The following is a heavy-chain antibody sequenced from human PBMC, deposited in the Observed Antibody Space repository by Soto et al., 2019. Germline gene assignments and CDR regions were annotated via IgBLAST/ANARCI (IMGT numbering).Heavy chain of an antibody. J-gene: IGHJ4*02. CDR1: GGPFSSYA. V-gene: IGHV1-69*01. Sequence: QVQLLQSGAEVKKPGSSVKVSCKASGGPFSSYAISWVRQAPVQGLEWMGGIIPIFGTGNYAQKLQGRVTITSDESTSTDYMELSSLRSEDTAVYYCARDAALGDYWVQGTLVTVCS. D-gene: IGHD2-15*01. CDR3: ARDAALGDY. CDR2: IIPIFGTG.